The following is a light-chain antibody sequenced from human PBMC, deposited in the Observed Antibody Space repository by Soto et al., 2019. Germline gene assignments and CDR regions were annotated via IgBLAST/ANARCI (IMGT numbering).Light chain of an antibody. CDR2: GAS. Sequence: EIVLTQSPGTLSLSPGERATLSCRASQSVSSSYLAWYRQKPGQAPRLLIYGASSRATGIPDRFSGSGSGTDFTLTISRLEPEDFAVYYCQQYVSSPRTFGGGTKVYIK. V-gene: IGKV3-20*01. CDR3: QQYVSSPRT. CDR1: QSVSSSY. J-gene: IGKJ4*01.